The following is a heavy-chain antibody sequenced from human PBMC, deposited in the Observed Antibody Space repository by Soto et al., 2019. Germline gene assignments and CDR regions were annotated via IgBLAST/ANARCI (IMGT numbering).Heavy chain of an antibody. CDR1: GGSISSGGYS. D-gene: IGHD6-19*01. J-gene: IGHJ4*02. V-gene: IGHV4-30-2*01. CDR2: IYPSGST. Sequence: QLQLQESGSGLVKPSQTLSLTCAVSGGSISSGGYSWSWIRQPPGKGLEWIGYIYPSGSTYYNPSLKIRVTTSVDRSKNQFSLKLSSVTAADTAVYYCARAGGLGAVAVDYWGQGTLVTVSS. CDR3: ARAGGLGAVAVDY.